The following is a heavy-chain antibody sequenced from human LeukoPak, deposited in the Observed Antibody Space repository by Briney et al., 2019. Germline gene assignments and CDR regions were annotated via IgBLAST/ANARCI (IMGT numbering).Heavy chain of an antibody. CDR1: GFTFNNYW. CDR3: AQDVYNNAWGYYFDS. D-gene: IGHD1-14*01. CDR2: ISGSGGGT. Sequence: PGGSLRLSCAASGFTFNNYWMHWVRQAPGKGLEWVSAISGSGGGTYYAASVKGRFTISRDNSNNTLFLQMDSLRVEDTAVYYCAQDVYNNAWGYYFDSWGQGTLVTVSS. J-gene: IGHJ4*02. V-gene: IGHV3-23*01.